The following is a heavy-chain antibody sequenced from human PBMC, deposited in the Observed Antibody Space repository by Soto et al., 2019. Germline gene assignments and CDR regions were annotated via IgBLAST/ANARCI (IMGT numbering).Heavy chain of an antibody. CDR2: IYYSGST. V-gene: IGHV4-39*01. CDR3: GRISSHGDYAY. Sequence: SETLSLTCTVSGGSISSSSYYWGWIRQPPGKGLEWIGIIYYSGSTYYNPSLKSRVTISVDTSKNQFSLKLSSVSATDTAVYYCGRISSHGDYAYWGQGTLVTVSS. D-gene: IGHD4-17*01. J-gene: IGHJ4*02. CDR1: GGSISSSSYY.